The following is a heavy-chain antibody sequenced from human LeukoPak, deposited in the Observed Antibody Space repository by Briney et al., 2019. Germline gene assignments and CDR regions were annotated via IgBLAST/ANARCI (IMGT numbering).Heavy chain of an antibody. CDR1: GGTFSSYA. CDR2: INPNSGGT. D-gene: IGHD1-26*01. CDR3: ARDGGSYLYYYYYYYMDV. Sequence: GASVKVSCKASGGTFSSYAISWVRQAPRQGLEWMGWINPNSGGTNYAQKFQGRVTMTRDTSISTAYMELSRLRSDDTAVYYCARDGGSYLYYYYYYYMDVWGKGTTVTISS. V-gene: IGHV1-2*02. J-gene: IGHJ6*03.